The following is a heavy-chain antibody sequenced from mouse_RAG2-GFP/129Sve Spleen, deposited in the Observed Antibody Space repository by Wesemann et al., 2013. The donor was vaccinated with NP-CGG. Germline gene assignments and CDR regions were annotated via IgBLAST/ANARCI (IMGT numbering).Heavy chain of an antibody. CDR1: W. Sequence: WIEWVKQRPGHGLEWIGEILPGSGSTNYNEKFKGKATFTADTSSNTAYMQLSSLTSEDSAVYYCARWDGVDYWGQGTTLTVSS. J-gene: IGHJ2*01. D-gene: IGHD4-1*01. V-gene: IGHV1-9*01. CDR3: ARWDGVDY. CDR2: ILPGSGST.